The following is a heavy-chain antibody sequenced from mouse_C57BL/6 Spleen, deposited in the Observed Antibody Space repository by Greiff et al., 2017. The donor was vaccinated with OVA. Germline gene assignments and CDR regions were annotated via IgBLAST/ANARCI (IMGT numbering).Heavy chain of an antibody. CDR1: GYSFTGYY. D-gene: IGHD1-1*01. V-gene: IGHV1-31*01. Sequence: EVMLVESGPELVKPGASVKISCKASGYSFTGYYMHWVKQSHGNILDWIGYIYPYNGVSSYNQKFKGKATLTVDKSSSTAYMELRSLTSEDSAVYYCARRDYGSSYGYFDVWGTGTTVTVSS. J-gene: IGHJ1*03. CDR3: ARRDYGSSYGYFDV. CDR2: IYPYNGVS.